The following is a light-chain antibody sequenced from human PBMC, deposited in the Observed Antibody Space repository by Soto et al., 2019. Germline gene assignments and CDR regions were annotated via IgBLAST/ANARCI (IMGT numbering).Light chain of an antibody. CDR1: QSVSSTY. V-gene: IGKV3-20*01. J-gene: IGKJ2*01. CDR3: HQYGSLPPDT. Sequence: EIVLTQSPGTLSLSPGERATLSCRASQSVSSTYFAWYQQKPGQAPRLLIYGASTRATGIPDRFSGSGSGTDFTLTISRLEPEDFAVYYCHQYGSLPPDTFGQGTKLEIK. CDR2: GAS.